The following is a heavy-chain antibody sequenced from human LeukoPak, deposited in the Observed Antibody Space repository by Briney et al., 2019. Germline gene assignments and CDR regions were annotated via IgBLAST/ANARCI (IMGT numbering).Heavy chain of an antibody. CDR3: ARVHVRRFDI. CDR1: GFTFSSYS. CDR2: ISSSSSTI. V-gene: IGHV3-48*01. J-gene: IGHJ3*02. Sequence: GGSLRLSCVVSGFTFSSYSMNWVRQAPGKGLEWVSYISSSSSTIYYADSVKGRFTISRDNAKNSLYLQMNSLRAEDTAVYYCARVHVRRFDIWGQGTMVTVSS.